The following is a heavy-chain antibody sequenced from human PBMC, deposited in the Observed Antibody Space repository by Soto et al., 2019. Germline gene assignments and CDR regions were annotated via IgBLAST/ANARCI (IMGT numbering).Heavy chain of an antibody. V-gene: IGHV4-30-2*01. J-gene: IGHJ4*02. CDR3: AAGGGLPRYS. Sequence: QLQLQESGSGLVKPSQTLSLTCAVSGCSITSGGSSWSWIRQPPGEGLEWIGYIYDSRSTNYNPSLKSRVTISVDRCKNQFALKRSSVTAADTAVYYCAAGGGLPRYSWGQGTLVTVSS. D-gene: IGHD5-12*01. CDR1: GCSITSGGSS. CDR2: IYDSRST.